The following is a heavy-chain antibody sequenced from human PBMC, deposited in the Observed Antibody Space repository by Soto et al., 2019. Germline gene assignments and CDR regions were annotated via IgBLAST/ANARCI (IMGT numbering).Heavy chain of an antibody. CDR1: GYTFTSYA. Sequence: ASVKVSCKASGYTFTSYAMHWVRQAPGQRLEWMGWINAGNGNTKYSQKFQGRVTITRDTSASTAYMELSSLRSEDTAVYYCARVFFPGTTSYHFDYWGQGTLVTVSS. J-gene: IGHJ4*02. D-gene: IGHD1-1*01. CDR2: INAGNGNT. CDR3: ARVFFPGTTSYHFDY. V-gene: IGHV1-3*01.